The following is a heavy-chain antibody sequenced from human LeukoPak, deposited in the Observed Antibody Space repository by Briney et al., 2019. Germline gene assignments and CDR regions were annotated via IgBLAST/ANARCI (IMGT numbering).Heavy chain of an antibody. V-gene: IGHV3-7*01. Sequence: GGSLRLSCAASGFTFSSNWMSWVRQAPGKGLEWVASIKRDGSEKYYVDSVKGRFTISRDNAKNSLYLQMNSLRAKDTAVYYCASGDYFDCWGQGTLVTVSS. CDR2: IKRDGSEK. J-gene: IGHJ4*02. D-gene: IGHD3-10*01. CDR3: ASGDYFDC. CDR1: GFTFSSNW.